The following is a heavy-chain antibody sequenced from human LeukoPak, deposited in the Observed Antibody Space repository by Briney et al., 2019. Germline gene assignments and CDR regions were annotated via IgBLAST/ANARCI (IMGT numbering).Heavy chain of an antibody. J-gene: IGHJ5*02. Sequence: GGSLRLSCAASGFTFSSYGMHWVRQAPGKGLERVAVISYDGSNKYYADSVKGRFTISRDNSKNTLYLQMNSLRAEDTAVYYCAKDLSGWLQLPWGQGTLVTVSS. CDR1: GFTFSSYG. CDR3: AKDLSGWLQLP. D-gene: IGHD5-24*01. V-gene: IGHV3-30*18. CDR2: ISYDGSNK.